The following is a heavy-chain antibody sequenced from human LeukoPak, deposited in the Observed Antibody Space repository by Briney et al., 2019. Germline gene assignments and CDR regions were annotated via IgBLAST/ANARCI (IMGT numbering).Heavy chain of an antibody. Sequence: ASVKVSCKASGGTFSSYAISWVRQAPGQGLEWMGRIIPILGIANYAQKFQGRVTITADKSTSTAYMELSSLRSEDTAVYYCARGLSSSWYNAFDYWGQGTLVTVSS. D-gene: IGHD6-13*01. CDR2: IIPILGIA. CDR3: ARGLSSSWYNAFDY. CDR1: GGTFSSYA. J-gene: IGHJ4*02. V-gene: IGHV1-69*04.